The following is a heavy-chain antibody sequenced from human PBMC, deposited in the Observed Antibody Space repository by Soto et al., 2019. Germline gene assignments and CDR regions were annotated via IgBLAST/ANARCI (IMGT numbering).Heavy chain of an antibody. CDR1: GSTFSSYG. CDR3: AKDRLMGPSGGLDV. Sequence: PGGSLRLSCAASGSTFSSYGMHWVRQAPGKGLEWVTVISYDGSNKYYADSVKGRFTISRDNSKNTLYLQMSSLRPEDTAVYYCAKDRLMGPSGGLDVWGQGTTVTVSS. CDR2: ISYDGSNK. J-gene: IGHJ6*02. V-gene: IGHV3-30*18. D-gene: IGHD2-8*01.